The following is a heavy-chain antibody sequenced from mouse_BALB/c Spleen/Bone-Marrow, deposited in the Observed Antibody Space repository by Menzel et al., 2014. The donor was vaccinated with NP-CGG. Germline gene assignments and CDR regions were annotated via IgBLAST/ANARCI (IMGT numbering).Heavy chain of an antibody. J-gene: IGHJ4*01. CDR2: INPGSGGT. CDR1: GYAFTNYL. V-gene: IGHV1-54*03. CDR3: ARWDYAMDY. Sequence: LVESGAELVRPGTSVKVSCKASGYAFTNYLIEWVKQRPGQGLEWIGVINPGSGGTNYNEKFKGKATLTADESSSTAYMQLSSLTSDDSAVYFCARWDYAMDYWGQGTSVTVSS.